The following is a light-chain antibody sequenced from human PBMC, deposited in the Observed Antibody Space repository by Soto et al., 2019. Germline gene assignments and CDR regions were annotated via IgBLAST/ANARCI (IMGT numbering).Light chain of an antibody. CDR2: DVS. CDR1: SSDVGGYNY. J-gene: IGLJ1*01. Sequence: QSVLTQPASVSGSPGQSITISCTGTSSDVGGYNYVSWYQQLPGKAPKLMIYDVSDRPSGVSNRFSASKSGNTASLTISGLQAEDEADYYCSSYRSSSTLYVFGTGTEVTVL. CDR3: SSYRSSSTLYV. V-gene: IGLV2-14*03.